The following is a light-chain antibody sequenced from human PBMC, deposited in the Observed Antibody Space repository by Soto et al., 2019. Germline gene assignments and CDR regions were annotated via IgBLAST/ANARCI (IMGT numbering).Light chain of an antibody. V-gene: IGKV3-15*01. CDR3: QQYNNWPRT. Sequence: EIVMTQSLATLSVSPGERATLSCRASQSVSSNLAWYQQKPGQAPRLLIYGASTRATGIPARFSGSGSGTEFTLIISSLQSEDFAVYYCQQYNNWPRTFGQGTKVDIK. CDR2: GAS. CDR1: QSVSSN. J-gene: IGKJ1*01.